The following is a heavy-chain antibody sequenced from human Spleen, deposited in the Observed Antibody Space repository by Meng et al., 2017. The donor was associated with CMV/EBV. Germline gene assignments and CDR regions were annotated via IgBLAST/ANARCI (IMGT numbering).Heavy chain of an antibody. Sequence: CKASGYTFPTYYISWVRQAPGQGLEWMGWISAYNGNTNYAQKLQGRVTMTTDTSTSTAYMELRSLRSDDTAVYYCARGMYSSGDDYWGQGTLVTVSS. CDR3: ARGMYSSGDDY. V-gene: IGHV1-18*01. CDR1: GYTFPTYY. CDR2: ISAYNGNT. J-gene: IGHJ4*02. D-gene: IGHD6-19*01.